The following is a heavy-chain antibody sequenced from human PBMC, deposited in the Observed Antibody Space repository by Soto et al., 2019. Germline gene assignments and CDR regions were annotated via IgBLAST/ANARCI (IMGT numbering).Heavy chain of an antibody. CDR3: AREGGESSSWSQPDY. CDR2: IYYSGST. D-gene: IGHD6-13*01. J-gene: IGHJ4*02. Sequence: PSETLSLTCTVSGGSISSGDYYWSWIRQPPGKGLEWIGYIYYSGSTYYNPSLKSRVTISVDTSKNQFSLKLSSVTAADTAVYSCAREGGESSSWSQPDYWGQGTLVTVSS. V-gene: IGHV4-30-4*01. CDR1: GGSISSGDYY.